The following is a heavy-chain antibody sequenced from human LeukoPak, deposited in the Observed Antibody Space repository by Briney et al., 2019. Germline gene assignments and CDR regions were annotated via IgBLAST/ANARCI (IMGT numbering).Heavy chain of an antibody. CDR1: GYTFTNYG. Sequence: GASVKVSCRASGYTFTNYGITWVRQAPGQGLEWMGWISGYNGNTKSAQNLQGRVTMTTDTSTTTAYMELRSLTSDDTAVYYCAREVDCSSTSCYGSYYHYMDVWGKGTTVTVSS. CDR2: ISGYNGNT. D-gene: IGHD2-2*01. V-gene: IGHV1-18*01. J-gene: IGHJ6*03. CDR3: AREVDCSSTSCYGSYYHYMDV.